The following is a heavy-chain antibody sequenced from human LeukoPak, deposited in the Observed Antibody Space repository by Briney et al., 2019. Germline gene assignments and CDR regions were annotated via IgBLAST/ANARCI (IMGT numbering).Heavy chain of an antibody. V-gene: IGHV3-15*01. Sequence: GGSLRLSCAASGFTFSNAWMSWVRQAPGKGLEWVGRIKSKTDGGTTDYAAPVKGSFTISRDDSKNTLYLQMNSLKTEDTAVYYCTTDPISGYYYDNWFDPWGQGTLVTVSS. CDR2: IKSKTDGGTT. D-gene: IGHD3-22*01. CDR3: TTDPISGYYYDNWFDP. J-gene: IGHJ5*02. CDR1: GFTFSNAW.